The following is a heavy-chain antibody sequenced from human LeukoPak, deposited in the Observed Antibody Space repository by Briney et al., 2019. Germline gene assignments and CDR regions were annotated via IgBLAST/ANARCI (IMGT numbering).Heavy chain of an antibody. Sequence: GGSLRLSCAASGFTFSSHGMNWVRQAPGKGLEWLSYIDSGSGNIYYRDSVKGRSTISRDNAQDSLYLQMDSLRDEDTAVCYCAREDDDWGPNTLDVWGQGTVVTVSS. CDR3: AREDDDWGPNTLDV. D-gene: IGHD7-27*01. CDR1: GFTFSSHG. V-gene: IGHV3-48*02. CDR2: IDSGSGNI. J-gene: IGHJ3*01.